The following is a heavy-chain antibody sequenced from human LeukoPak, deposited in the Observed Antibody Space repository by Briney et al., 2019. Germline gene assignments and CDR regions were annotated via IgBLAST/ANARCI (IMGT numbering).Heavy chain of an antibody. CDR3: ARDGGDYGSGSYYAY. V-gene: IGHV3-7*01. J-gene: IGHJ4*02. D-gene: IGHD3-10*01. CDR1: GFTLSSSW. CDR2: IKEDESEK. Sequence: GGSLRLSCAASGFTLSSSWMSWVRQAPGKGLQWVANIKEDESEKDYVDSVKGRFTISRDNAKKSLYLQMDSLRAEDTAVYYCARDGGDYGSGSYYAYWGQGTLVTVSS.